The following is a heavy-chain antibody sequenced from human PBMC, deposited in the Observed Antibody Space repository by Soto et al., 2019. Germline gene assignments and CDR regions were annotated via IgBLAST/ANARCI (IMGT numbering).Heavy chain of an antibody. J-gene: IGHJ6*02. Sequence: PSETLSLTCAVYGGSFSVYYWSWIRQPPGKGLEWIGEINHSGSTNYNPSLKSRVTISVDTSKNQFSLKLSSVTAADTAVYYCASVPLLLWFGELPNYGMDVWGQGTTVTVSS. CDR2: INHSGST. D-gene: IGHD3-10*01. V-gene: IGHV4-34*01. CDR3: ASVPLLLWFGELPNYGMDV. CDR1: GGSFSVYY.